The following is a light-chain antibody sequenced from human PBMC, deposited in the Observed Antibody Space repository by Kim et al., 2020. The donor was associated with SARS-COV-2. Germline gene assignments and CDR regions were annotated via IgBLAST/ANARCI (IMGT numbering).Light chain of an antibody. CDR1: QGISTN. Sequence: DIQLTQSPSSLSASVGDGVTITCRASQGISTNLAWYQQKPGKAPRLLIYAASTLESGVPSRFSGRGSGTEFTLAINSLQPEDFATYYCQQNNSFPLTFGGGTKVEI. V-gene: IGKV1-9*01. CDR3: QQNNSFPLT. CDR2: AAS. J-gene: IGKJ4*01.